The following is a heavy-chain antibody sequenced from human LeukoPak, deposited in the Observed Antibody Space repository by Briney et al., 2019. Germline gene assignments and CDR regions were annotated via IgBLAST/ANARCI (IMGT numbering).Heavy chain of an antibody. CDR2: INSDGSST. D-gene: IGHD6-13*01. J-gene: IGHJ4*02. CDR3: ARGSSSSWWGFDY. V-gene: IGHV3-74*01. Sequence: GGSLRLSCAASGFTFNSYWMQWVSQAPGKGLVWVSRINSDGSSTSYADSVKGRFTISGDNAKNTLYLQMNSLRAEDTAVYYCARGSSSSWWGFDYWGQGTLVTVSS. CDR1: GFTFNSYW.